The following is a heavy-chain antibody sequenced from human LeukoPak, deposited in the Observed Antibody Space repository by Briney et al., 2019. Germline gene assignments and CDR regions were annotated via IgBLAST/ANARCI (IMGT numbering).Heavy chain of an antibody. J-gene: IGHJ4*02. CDR2: IYSGGST. CDR1: GFTVSSNY. D-gene: IGHD2-21*02. CDR3: ARSYCGGDCRFDY. V-gene: IGHV3-53*01. Sequence: GGSLRLSCAASGFTVSSNYVSWVRQAPGKGLEWVSVIYSGGSTYYADSVKGRFTISRDNPKNTLYLQMNSLRAEDTAVYYCARSYCGGDCRFDYWGQGTLVTVSS.